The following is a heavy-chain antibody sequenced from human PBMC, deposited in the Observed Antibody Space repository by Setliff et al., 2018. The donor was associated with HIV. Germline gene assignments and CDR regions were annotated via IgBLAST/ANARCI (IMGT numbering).Heavy chain of an antibody. V-gene: IGHV1-18*01. D-gene: IGHD7-27*01. Sequence: ASVKVSCKASGDTFNNCAVTWVRQAPGQGLEWMGWISGYNGNTNHVQRFKGRVTMTADTSTTTVSMDLSSLRSEDTAVYYCAREFHVAEPGTRVANYFDFWGQGTLVTVSS. J-gene: IGHJ4*02. CDR3: AREFHVAEPGTRVANYFDF. CDR1: GDTFNNCA. CDR2: ISGYNGNT.